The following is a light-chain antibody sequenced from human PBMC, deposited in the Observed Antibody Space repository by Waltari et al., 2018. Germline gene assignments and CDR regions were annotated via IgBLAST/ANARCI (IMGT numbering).Light chain of an antibody. V-gene: IGKV1-39*01. Sequence: DIHMTQSPSSLSASVGDRVTITCRPSQSISEYVNWYQQRPGKAPKILLYVASILQSGVPLRFSGSGSGTNFTLSISSLQPEDFATYYCQQSYSSPRTFGQGTNLKIK. J-gene: IGKJ2*01. CDR2: VAS. CDR1: QSISEY. CDR3: QQSYSSPRT.